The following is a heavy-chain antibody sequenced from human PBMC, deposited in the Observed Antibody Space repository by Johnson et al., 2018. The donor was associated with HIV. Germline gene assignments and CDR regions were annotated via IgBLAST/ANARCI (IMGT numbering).Heavy chain of an antibody. CDR2: INWNGGRT. D-gene: IGHD6-13*01. CDR3: ARDTWVWAFDI. V-gene: IGHV3-20*04. CDR1: GFIFDDYD. Sequence: VQLVESGGGVVRPGGSLRLSCAGSGFIFDDYDMTWVRQPPGKGLEWVSGINWNGGRTGYADSVKGRFTISRENAKNSLYLQMNSLRAEDTALYYCARDTWVWAFDIWGQGTMVTVSS. J-gene: IGHJ3*02.